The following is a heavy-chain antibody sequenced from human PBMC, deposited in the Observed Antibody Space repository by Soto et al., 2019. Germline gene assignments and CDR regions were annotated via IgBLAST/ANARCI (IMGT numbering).Heavy chain of an antibody. J-gene: IGHJ2*01. CDR3: ARDGGAYFGGDCYRHWYFDL. V-gene: IGHV4-61*01. D-gene: IGHD2-21*02. CDR1: GGSVSRGSYY. CDR2: IYYSGST. Sequence: QVQVQESGPGLVKPSETLSLTCTVSGGSVSRGSYYWSWIRQPPGKGLEWIGYIYYSGSTNYNPSLKSRVTLSVETSKNQFSLKLSSVTAADTAVYYCARDGGAYFGGDCYRHWYFDLWGRGTLVTVSS.